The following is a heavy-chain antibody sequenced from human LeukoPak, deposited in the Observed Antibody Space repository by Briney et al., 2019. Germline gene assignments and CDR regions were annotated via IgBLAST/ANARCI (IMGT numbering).Heavy chain of an antibody. Sequence: SVKVSCKASGGTFSSYAITWVRQAPGQGLEWMGGIIPIFGTANYAQKFQGRVTITADKSTSTAYMELSSLRSEDTAVYYCARGGYYYIHNNWFDPWGQGTLVTVSS. CDR1: GGTFSSYA. J-gene: IGHJ5*02. D-gene: IGHD2/OR15-2a*01. CDR3: ARGGYYYIHNNWFDP. V-gene: IGHV1-69*06. CDR2: IIPIFGTA.